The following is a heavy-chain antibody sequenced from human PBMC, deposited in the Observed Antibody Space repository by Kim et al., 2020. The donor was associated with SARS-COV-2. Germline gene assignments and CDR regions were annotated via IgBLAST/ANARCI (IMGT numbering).Heavy chain of an antibody. V-gene: IGHV3-49*04. CDR2: IRSKAYGGTT. Sequence: GGSLRLSCTASGFTFGDYAMSWVRQAPGKGLEWVGFIRSKAYGGTTEYAASVKGRFTISRDDSKSIAYLQMNSLKTEDTAVYYCTRDKPPALRYFDWLLPSSDYYFDYWGQRTLVTVSS. CDR1: GFTFGDYA. J-gene: IGHJ4*02. D-gene: IGHD3-9*01. CDR3: TRDKPPALRYFDWLLPSSDYYFDY.